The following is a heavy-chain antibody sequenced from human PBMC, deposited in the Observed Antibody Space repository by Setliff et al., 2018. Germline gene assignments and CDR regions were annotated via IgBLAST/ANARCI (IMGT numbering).Heavy chain of an antibody. CDR2: IHASGSP. CDR1: GDSISSGSSF. J-gene: IGHJ4*02. Sequence: SETLSLTCTVSGDSISSGSSFWTWIRQSDGKRLEWIGRIHASGSPNYNPSLKSRVTISLDPSANQFSLNLSSVTAADTAFYYCARLGGLLVATMPFDYWGQGIPVTVSS. CDR3: ARLGGLLVATMPFDY. D-gene: IGHD5-12*01. V-gene: IGHV4-61*02.